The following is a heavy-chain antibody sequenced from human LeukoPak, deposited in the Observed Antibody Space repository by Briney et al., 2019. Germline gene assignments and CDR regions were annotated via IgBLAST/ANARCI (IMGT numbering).Heavy chain of an antibody. V-gene: IGHV4-59*01. D-gene: IGHD2-2*01. J-gene: IGHJ6*02. Sequence: KASETLSLTCTVSGGSISSYYWSWIRQPPGKGLEWTGYIYYSGSTNYNPSLKSRVTISVDTSKNQFSLKLSSVTAADTAVYYCARDRQLLEAYGMDVWGQGTTVTVSS. CDR3: ARDRQLLEAYGMDV. CDR2: IYYSGST. CDR1: GGSISSYY.